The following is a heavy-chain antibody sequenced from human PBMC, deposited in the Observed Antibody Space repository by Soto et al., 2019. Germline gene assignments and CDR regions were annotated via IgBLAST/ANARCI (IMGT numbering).Heavy chain of an antibody. CDR1: GGSFSGYY. CDR2: INHSGST. D-gene: IGHD4-17*01. CDR3: ARGNGDYGY. V-gene: IGHV4-34*01. J-gene: IGHJ4*02. Sequence: SETLSLTCAVYGGSFSGYYWSWIRQPPGKGLEWIGEINHSGSTNYNPSLKSRVTISEDTSKNQFSLKLSSVTAADTAVYYCARGNGDYGYWGQGTLVTVSS.